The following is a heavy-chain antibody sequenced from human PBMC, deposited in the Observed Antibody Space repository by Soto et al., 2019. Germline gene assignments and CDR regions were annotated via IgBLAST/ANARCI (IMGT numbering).Heavy chain of an antibody. CDR2: LSDSGFTI. CDR3: ARALYDNSGHYHGAFDH. J-gene: IGHJ4*02. V-gene: IGHV3-48*03. Sequence: GSLRLSCAASGFTFSSYEMNWVRQAPGKGLEWVSYLSDSGFTIHYAESVKGRFTISRDNAKNSLYLQMNGLRAEDTAVYYCARALYDNSGHYHGAFDHWGRGTLVTVS. D-gene: IGHD3-22*01. CDR1: GFTFSSYE.